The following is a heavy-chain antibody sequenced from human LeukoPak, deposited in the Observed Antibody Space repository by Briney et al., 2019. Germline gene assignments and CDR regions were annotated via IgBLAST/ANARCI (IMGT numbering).Heavy chain of an antibody. CDR1: GFTFNDYG. CDR3: AKGFGELLFLAGAG. V-gene: IGHV3-20*04. Sequence: PGGSLRLSCAASGFTFNDYGMSWVRQAPGKGLEWVSGINWNGGSTGYADSVKGRFTISRDNAKNSLYLQMNSLRAEDTALYYCAKGFGELLFLAGAGWGQETLVTVSS. CDR2: INWNGGST. J-gene: IGHJ4*02. D-gene: IGHD3-10*01.